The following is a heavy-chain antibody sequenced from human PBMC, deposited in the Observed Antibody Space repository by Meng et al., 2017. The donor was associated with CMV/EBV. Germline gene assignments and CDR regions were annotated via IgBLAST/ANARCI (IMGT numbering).Heavy chain of an antibody. V-gene: IGHV5-51*01. Sequence: GESLKISCKGSGYSFTSYWIGRVRQMPGKGLEWMGIIYPGDSDTRYSPSFQGQVTITADKSISTAYLQWSSLKASDTAMYYCARHRYCSSTSCYTNYYYYGMDVWGQGTTVTVSS. CDR1: GYSFTSYW. CDR2: IYPGDSDT. J-gene: IGHJ6*02. D-gene: IGHD2-2*02. CDR3: ARHRYCSSTSCYTNYYYYGMDV.